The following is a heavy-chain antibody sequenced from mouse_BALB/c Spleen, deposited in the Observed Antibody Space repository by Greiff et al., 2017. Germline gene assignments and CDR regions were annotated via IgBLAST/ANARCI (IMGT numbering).Heavy chain of an antibody. CDR2: ISYSGSS. CDR1: GDSITSGY. D-gene: IGHD2-3*01. Sequence: EVQLQQSGPSLVKPSQTLSLTCSVTGDSITSGYWNWIRKFPGNKLEYMGYISYSGSSYYNPSLKSRISITRDTSKNPYYLQLNSVTTEDTPTYYGARFGGWLLLDYWGQGTTLTVSS. V-gene: IGHV3-8*02. J-gene: IGHJ2*01. CDR3: ARFGGWLLLDY.